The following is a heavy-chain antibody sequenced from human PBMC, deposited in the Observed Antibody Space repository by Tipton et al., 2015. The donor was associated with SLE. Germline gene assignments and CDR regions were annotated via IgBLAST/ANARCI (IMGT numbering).Heavy chain of an antibody. V-gene: IGHV4-31*03. CDR1: GDSVTSSGYY. D-gene: IGHD3-9*01. CDR2: LYYSGST. Sequence: TLSLTCTATGDSVTSSGYYWSWLRQLPGKGLEWIGYLYYSGSTEYNPSLKSRVTISIDSSKSQLSLNLRSVTAADTAVYYCARDPGMSRYLDGRYFDYWGRGTQVTVSS. J-gene: IGHJ4*02. CDR3: ARDPGMSRYLDGRYFDY.